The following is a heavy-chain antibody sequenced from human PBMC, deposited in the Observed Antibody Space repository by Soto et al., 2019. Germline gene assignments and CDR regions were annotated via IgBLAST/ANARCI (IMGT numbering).Heavy chain of an antibody. CDR1: GGTFSSYA. D-gene: IGHD6-6*01. J-gene: IGHJ4*02. V-gene: IGHV1-69*13. CDR3: ARGSIAARPGPFDY. CDR2: IIPIFGTA. Sequence: GASVKVSCKASGGTFSSYAIRWVRQAPGQGLEWMGGIIPIFGTANYAQKFQGRVTITADESTSTAYMELSSLRSEDTAVYYCARGSIAARPGPFDYWGQGTLVTSPQ.